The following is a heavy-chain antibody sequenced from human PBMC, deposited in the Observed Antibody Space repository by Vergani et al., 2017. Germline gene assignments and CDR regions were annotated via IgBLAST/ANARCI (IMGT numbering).Heavy chain of an antibody. CDR2: IHYSGRT. Sequence: QVQLQESGPGLVKPSQTLSLTCTVSGGSISSGDYYWSWLRQPPGKGLEWIGYIHYSGRTSHNPSLKSRVTITLDTSKNQFSLKLSSVTAADTAVYYCANKQWVYYYMDVWGKXP. D-gene: IGHD1-26*01. CDR3: ANKQWVYYYMDV. J-gene: IGHJ6*03. V-gene: IGHV4-30-4*01. CDR1: GGSISSGDYY.